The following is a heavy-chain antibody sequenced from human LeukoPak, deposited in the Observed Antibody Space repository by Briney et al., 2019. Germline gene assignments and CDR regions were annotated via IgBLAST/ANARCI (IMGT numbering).Heavy chain of an antibody. V-gene: IGHV3-9*01. CDR2: INWNRLTI. CDR3: AKADYCSGGSCPFDL. Sequence: GGSLRLSCAASGFTFDDYAMHWVRQAPGKGLEWVSGINWNRLTIGYADSVRGRFTISRDNAKNSLFLEMNSLRPEDTALYYCAKADYCSGGSCPFDLWGRGTLVTVSS. J-gene: IGHJ2*01. CDR1: GFTFDDYA. D-gene: IGHD2-15*01.